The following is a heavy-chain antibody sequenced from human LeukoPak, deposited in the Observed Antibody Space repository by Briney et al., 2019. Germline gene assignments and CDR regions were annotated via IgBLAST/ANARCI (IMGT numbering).Heavy chain of an antibody. CDR2: IYYSGST. CDR3: ARKTAYGGHDY. Sequence: PSETLSLTCTVSGGSISSYYWSWVRQPPGKGLEWIGYIYYSGSTNYNPSLKNRVTISEDTSKNQFSLKVSSVTAADTAEYYCARKTAYGGHDYWGPGTLATVSS. V-gene: IGHV4-59*01. J-gene: IGHJ4*02. D-gene: IGHD4-23*01. CDR1: GGSISSYY.